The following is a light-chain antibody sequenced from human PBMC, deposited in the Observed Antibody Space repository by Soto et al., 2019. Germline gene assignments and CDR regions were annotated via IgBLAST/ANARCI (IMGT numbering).Light chain of an antibody. CDR1: TGAVTSGYD. V-gene: IGLV7-43*01. CDR3: LIYDGGPQV. J-gene: IGLJ2*01. Sequence: QTVVTQEPSLTVSPGGTVTLTCASSTGAVTSGYDPNWFQQHPGQAPRALIYSTSNQPSWTPARFSGSLPGGKAALALSGVQPEDEAEYYCLIYDGGPQVFGGGTKLTVL. CDR2: STS.